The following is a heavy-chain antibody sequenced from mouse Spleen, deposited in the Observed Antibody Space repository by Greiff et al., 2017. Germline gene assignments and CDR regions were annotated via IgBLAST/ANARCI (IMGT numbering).Heavy chain of an antibody. CDR1: GYTFTSYW. J-gene: IGHJ3*01. V-gene: IGHV1-69*01. Sequence: QVQLQQSGAELVMPGASVKLSCKASGYTFTSYWMHWVKQRPGQGLEWIGEIDPSDSYTNYNQKFKGKATLTVDKSSSTAYMQLSSLTSEDSAVYYCATYDGYWGFAYWGQGTLVTVSA. CDR3: ATYDGYWGFAY. D-gene: IGHD2-3*01. CDR2: IDPSDSYT.